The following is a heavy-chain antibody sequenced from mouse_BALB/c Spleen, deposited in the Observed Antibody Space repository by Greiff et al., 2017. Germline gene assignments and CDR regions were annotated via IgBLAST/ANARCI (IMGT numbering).Heavy chain of an antibody. J-gene: IGHJ1*01. Sequence: QVQLQQSGAELARPGASVKLSCKASGYTFTSYWMQWVKQRPGQGLEWIGAIYPGDGDTRYTQKFKGKATLTADKSSSTAYMQLSSLASEDSAVYYCATTVVATDWYFDVWGAGTTVTVSS. V-gene: IGHV1-87*01. D-gene: IGHD1-1*01. CDR3: ATTVVATDWYFDV. CDR1: GYTFTSYW. CDR2: IYPGDGDT.